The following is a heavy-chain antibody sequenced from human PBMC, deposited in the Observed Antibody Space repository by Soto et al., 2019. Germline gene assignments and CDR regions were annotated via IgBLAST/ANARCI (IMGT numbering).Heavy chain of an antibody. CDR3: ARDLSGSGRAVDGIDY. J-gene: IGHJ4*02. V-gene: IGHV1-18*04. CDR1: GYTCTSYG. Sequence: QVQLVQSGAEVKKPGASVKVSCKSSGYTCTSYGISWVRQAPGQGLEWMGWISAYNGNTNYAQKLQGRVTMTTDTSTSTAYMELRSRRSDDTAVYYCARDLSGSGRAVDGIDYWGQGTLVTVSS. D-gene: IGHD6-19*01. CDR2: ISAYNGNT.